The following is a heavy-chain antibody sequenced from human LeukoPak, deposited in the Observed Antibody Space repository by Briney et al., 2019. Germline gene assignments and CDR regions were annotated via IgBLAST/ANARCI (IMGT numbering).Heavy chain of an antibody. D-gene: IGHD2-2*01. Sequence: GGSLRLSCSASGFTFSSYAMHWVRQAPGKGLEYVSAISSHGGSTYYADSVKGRFTISRDNSKNTLYLQMSNLRAEDTAVYYCVKRTYCSSTSCAYELDYWGQGTLVTVSS. J-gene: IGHJ4*02. CDR1: GFTFSSYA. V-gene: IGHV3-64D*06. CDR3: VKRTYCSSTSCAYELDY. CDR2: ISSHGGST.